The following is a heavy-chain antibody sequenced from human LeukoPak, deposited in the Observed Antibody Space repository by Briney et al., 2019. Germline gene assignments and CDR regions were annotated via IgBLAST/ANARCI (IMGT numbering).Heavy chain of an antibody. V-gene: IGHV1-46*01. CDR2: INPSGGST. CDR1: GYTFTSYY. Sequence: GASVTVSFTASGYTFTSYYMHWVRQAPGQGLEWMGIINPSGGSTSYAQKFQGRVTMTRDMSTSTVYMELSSLRSEDTAVYYCARGLGVAARRPGIDYWGQGTLVTVSS. CDR3: ARGLGVAARRPGIDY. J-gene: IGHJ4*02. D-gene: IGHD6-6*01.